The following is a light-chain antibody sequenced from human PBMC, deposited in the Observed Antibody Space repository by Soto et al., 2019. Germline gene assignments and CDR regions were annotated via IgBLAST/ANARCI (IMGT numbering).Light chain of an antibody. V-gene: IGLV1-44*01. J-gene: IGLJ3*02. CDR3: AAWDDSLNGSWV. CDR1: SSNIGSNS. Sequence: QSVLTQPPSASGTPGQRVSISCSGSSSNIGSNSVNWYQQLPGTAPKLLIYSNNQRPSGVPDRFSDSKSGTSASLAISGLQSEDEADYYCAAWDDSLNGSWVFGGGTKVTVL. CDR2: SNN.